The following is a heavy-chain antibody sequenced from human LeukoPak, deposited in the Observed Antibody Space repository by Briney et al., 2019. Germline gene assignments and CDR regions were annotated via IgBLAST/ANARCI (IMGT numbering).Heavy chain of an antibody. D-gene: IGHD3-22*01. V-gene: IGHV4-59*01. CDR3: ARDLWYYDSSGYPN. CDR2: IYYSGST. Sequence: SETLSLTCTVSGGSISSYYWSWIRQPPGKGLEWIGYIYYSGSTNYNPSLKSRVTISVDTSKNQFSLKLSSVTAADTAVYYCARDLWYYDSSGYPNRGQGTLVTVSS. J-gene: IGHJ4*02. CDR1: GGSISSYY.